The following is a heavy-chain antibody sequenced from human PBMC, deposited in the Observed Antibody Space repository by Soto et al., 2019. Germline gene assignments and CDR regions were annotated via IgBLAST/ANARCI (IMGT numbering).Heavy chain of an antibody. CDR1: GFTFSSYE. CDR2: IGTSGKTI. V-gene: IGHV3-48*03. D-gene: IGHD3-16*01. CDR3: ARDQPSLGGGGFYYYYGMDV. Sequence: PGGSLRLSCAVSGFTFSSYEMNWVRQAPGKVLEWVSYIGTSGKTIYYADSARGRFTISRDNAKNPLYLQMNSLRAEDTAVYYCARDQPSLGGGGFYYYYGMDVWGQGTTVTVSS. J-gene: IGHJ6*02.